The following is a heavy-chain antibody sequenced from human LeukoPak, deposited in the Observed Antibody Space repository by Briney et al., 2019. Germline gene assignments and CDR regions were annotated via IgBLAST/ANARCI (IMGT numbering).Heavy chain of an antibody. CDR2: IYTSGST. V-gene: IGHV4-4*07. CDR3: AREITMVRGVIRNYFDY. D-gene: IGHD3-10*01. CDR1: GGSISSYY. Sequence: PSETLSLTCTVSGGSISSYYWSWIRQPAGKGLEWIGRIYTSGSTNYNPSLKSRVTMSVDTSKNQFSLKLSSVTAADTAVYYCAREITMVRGVIRNYFDYWGQGTLVTVSS. J-gene: IGHJ4*02.